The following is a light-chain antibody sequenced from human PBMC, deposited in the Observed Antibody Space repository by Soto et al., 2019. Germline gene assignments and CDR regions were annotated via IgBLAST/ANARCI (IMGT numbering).Light chain of an antibody. CDR2: AAS. V-gene: IGKV1-27*01. CDR1: QGISNY. CDR3: QKYNSDPKT. Sequence: IQMTQCPSSLSASVGDRVTIPCRASQGISNYLAWYQQKPGKVPKLLIYAASTLQSGLPSRFSGSGSGKAFTLTISSLQPEDVATYYCQKYNSDPKTFGQGTKVEIK. J-gene: IGKJ1*01.